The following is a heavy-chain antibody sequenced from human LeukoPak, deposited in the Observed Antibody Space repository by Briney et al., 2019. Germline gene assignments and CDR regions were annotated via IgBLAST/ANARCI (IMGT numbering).Heavy chain of an antibody. CDR2: IYYSGST. CDR3: ASLVRSSFDY. D-gene: IGHD3-10*01. Sequence: SETLSLTCTVACGSISSSSYYWGWIRQPPGKGLEWIGSIYYSGSTYYNPSLKSRVTISVDTSKNQFSLKLSSVTAADTAVYYCASLVRSSFDYWGQGTLVTVSS. V-gene: IGHV4-39*01. CDR1: CGSISSSSYY. J-gene: IGHJ4*02.